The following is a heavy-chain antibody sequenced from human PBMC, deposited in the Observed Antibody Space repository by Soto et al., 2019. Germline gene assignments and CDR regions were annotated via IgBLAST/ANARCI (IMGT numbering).Heavy chain of an antibody. J-gene: IGHJ4*02. CDR2: ISYDGSNK. Sequence: QVQLVASGGGVVQPGRSLRLSCAASGFTFSSYGMHWVRQAPGKGLEWVAVISYDGSNKYYADSVKGRFTISRENSKNTLYLQMNSLRAEDRAVYYGAKWAIQLWPLGYSYGYEAVDYWGQGTLVTVSS. V-gene: IGHV3-30*18. D-gene: IGHD5-18*01. CDR1: GFTFSSYG. CDR3: AKWAIQLWPLGYSYGYEAVDY.